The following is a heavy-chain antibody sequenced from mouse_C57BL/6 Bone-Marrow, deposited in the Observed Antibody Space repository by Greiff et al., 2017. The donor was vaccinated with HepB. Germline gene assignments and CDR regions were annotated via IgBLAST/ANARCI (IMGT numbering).Heavy chain of an antibody. CDR3: ARNYGSSYESYAMDY. CDR1: GFSLTSYG. CDR2: IWSGGST. D-gene: IGHD1-1*01. J-gene: IGHJ4*01. Sequence: VMLVESGPGLVQPSQSLSITCTVSGFSLTSYGVHWVRQSPGKGLEWLGVIWSGGSTDYNAAFISRLSISKDNSKSQVFFKMNSLQADDTAIYYCARNYGSSYESYAMDYWGQGTSVTVSS. V-gene: IGHV2-2*01.